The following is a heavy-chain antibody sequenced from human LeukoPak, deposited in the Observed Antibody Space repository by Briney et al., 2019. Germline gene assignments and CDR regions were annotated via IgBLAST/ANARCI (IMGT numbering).Heavy chain of an antibody. D-gene: IGHD2/OR15-2a*01. CDR1: GFTFDDYA. CDR2: ISWDGGST. Sequence: GGSLRLSCAASGFTFDDYAMHWVRQVPGKGLEWVSLISWDGGSTYYADSVKGRFTISRDNSKNSLYLQMNSLRAEDTALYYCAKGGAFDYYYGMDVWGQGTTVTVSS. CDR3: AKGGAFDYYYGMDV. V-gene: IGHV3-43D*03. J-gene: IGHJ6*02.